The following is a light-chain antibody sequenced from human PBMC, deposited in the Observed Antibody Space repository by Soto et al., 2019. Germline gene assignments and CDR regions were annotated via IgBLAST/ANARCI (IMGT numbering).Light chain of an antibody. Sequence: DIQMTQSPSSLSASVGDRVTITCQASQDISNYLNWYQQKPGKAPKLLIYDASNLETGVPSRFSGSGSGTDFTFTISSLQPEDIATYYCQHITFGGGTKVDIK. CDR2: DAS. CDR1: QDISNY. V-gene: IGKV1-33*01. CDR3: QHIT. J-gene: IGKJ4*01.